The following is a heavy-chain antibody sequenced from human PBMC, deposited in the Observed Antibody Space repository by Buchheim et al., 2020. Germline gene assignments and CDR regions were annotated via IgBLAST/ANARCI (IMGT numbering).Heavy chain of an antibody. Sequence: EVQLVESGGVLLQPGGSLRLSCVASGFTFSHYWMHWVRQDPVKGLVWVSRLISDGCSPIYADSVKGRFTISRDNAKNTLYLQMNSLRAEDTAMYYCVRGSDKNWLDSWGQGTL. J-gene: IGHJ5*01. CDR2: LISDGCSP. V-gene: IGHV3-74*01. CDR3: VRGSDKNWLDS. CDR1: GFTFSHYW.